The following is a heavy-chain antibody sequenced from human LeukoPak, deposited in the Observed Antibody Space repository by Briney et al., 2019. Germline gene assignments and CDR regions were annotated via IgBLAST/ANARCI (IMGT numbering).Heavy chain of an antibody. Sequence: SETLSLTCTVSGVSISSYYWSWLRQPPGKGLEWIGYIYYSGSTNYNPSLKSRVTISVDTSKNQFSLKLSSVTAADTAVYYCARGPGDILTGYHHYFDYWGQGTLVTVSS. D-gene: IGHD3-9*01. CDR2: IYYSGST. J-gene: IGHJ4*02. CDR3: ARGPGDILTGYHHYFDY. CDR1: GVSISSYY. V-gene: IGHV4-59*01.